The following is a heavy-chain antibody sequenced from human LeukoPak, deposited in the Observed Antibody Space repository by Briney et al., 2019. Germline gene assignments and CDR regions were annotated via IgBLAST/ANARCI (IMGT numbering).Heavy chain of an antibody. CDR2: VLPIFGTT. D-gene: IGHD3-22*01. V-gene: IGHV1-69*13. CDR3: ARGGEANYYDTSGYYLYYY. Sequence: GASVTVSCKSSGGTFSNYAISWVRQAPGQGHEWMGRVLPIFGTTNYAQKFHGGVTITADLSTSTAYMEMSRLRSEDTAVYYCARGGEANYYDTSGYYLYYYWGQGTLVTVSS. J-gene: IGHJ4*02. CDR1: GGTFSNYA.